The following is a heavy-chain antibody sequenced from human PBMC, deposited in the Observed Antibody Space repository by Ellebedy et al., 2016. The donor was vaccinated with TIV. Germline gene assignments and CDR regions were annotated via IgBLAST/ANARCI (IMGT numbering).Heavy chain of an antibody. CDR2: IVASGGST. CDR3: AKISDYDFWNGYYYFDN. Sequence: GESLKISXAASGFTFSSYAMSWVRQAPGRGLEWVSAIVASGGSTYYADSVKGRFTVSRDNSKNTLYLQMNSLRAEDTAIYYCAKISDYDFWNGYYYFDNWGQGTLVTVSS. CDR1: GFTFSSYA. V-gene: IGHV3-23*01. D-gene: IGHD3-3*01. J-gene: IGHJ4*02.